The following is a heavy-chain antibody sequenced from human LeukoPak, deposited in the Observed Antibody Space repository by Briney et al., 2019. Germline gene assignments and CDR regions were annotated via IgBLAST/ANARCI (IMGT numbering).Heavy chain of an antibody. V-gene: IGHV1-2*02. J-gene: IGHJ6*02. CDR3: ARTMVIAYYYYGMDV. D-gene: IGHD3-10*01. CDR2: INPNSGGT. CDR1: GYTFTGYY. Sequence: GASVKVSFKASGYTFTGYYMHWVRQAPGQGLEWMGWINPNSGGTNYAQKFQGRVTMTRDTSISTAYMELSRLRSDDTAVYYRARTMVIAYYYYGMDVWGQGTTVTVSS.